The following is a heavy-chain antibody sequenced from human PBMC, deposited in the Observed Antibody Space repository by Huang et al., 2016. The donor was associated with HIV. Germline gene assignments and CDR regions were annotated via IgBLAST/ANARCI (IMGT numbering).Heavy chain of an antibody. CDR3: AHSPSGTWLLDRYFGY. V-gene: IGHV2-5*02. CDR1: GLALSTSGVG. CDR2: IYGDDDK. D-gene: IGHD3-3*01. J-gene: IGHJ4*02. Sequence: QITLKESGPMLVKPTQTLTLTCTFSGLALSTSGVGVGWIRQPPGKALEWLALIYGDDDKFYSPSLKSRLTITKDTSKNQVVLTMTNMDPVDTATYYCAHSPSGTWLLDRYFGYWGQGTLVTVSS.